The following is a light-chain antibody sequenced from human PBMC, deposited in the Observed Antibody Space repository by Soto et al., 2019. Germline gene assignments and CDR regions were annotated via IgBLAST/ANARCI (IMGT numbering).Light chain of an antibody. V-gene: IGKV3-20*01. CDR2: AAS. Sequence: EIVLTQSPGTLSLSPGERATLSCRAGQSVSSNYLAWYQQKPGQAPRLLIYAASSRATGIPDRFSGSGSGTDFTLTISRLQPEDFAVYYCQQYASTRWTFGQGTKVDIK. CDR3: QQYASTRWT. J-gene: IGKJ1*01. CDR1: QSVSSNY.